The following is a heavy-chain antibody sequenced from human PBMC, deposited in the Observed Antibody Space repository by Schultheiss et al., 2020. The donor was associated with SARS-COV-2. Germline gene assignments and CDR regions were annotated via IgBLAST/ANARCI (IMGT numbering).Heavy chain of an antibody. V-gene: IGHV3-30*03. CDR3: ARPRGLAQDYYGMDV. CDR1: GLTFSTYG. CDR2: ISYDGRTK. Sequence: GGSLRLSCTASGLTFSTYGMHWVRQAPGKGLEWVAVISYDGRTKYYADSVKGRFTISRDNAKNSLYLQMNSLRAEDTAVYYCARPRGLAQDYYGMDVWGQGTTVTVSS. J-gene: IGHJ6*02. D-gene: IGHD3-10*01.